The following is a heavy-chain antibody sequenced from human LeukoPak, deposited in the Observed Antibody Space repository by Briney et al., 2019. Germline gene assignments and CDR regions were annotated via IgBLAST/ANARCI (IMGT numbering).Heavy chain of an antibody. Sequence: ASVKVSCKASGYTFTNYGITWVRQAPGQGLEWMGWISTYNDNTNYAQKFQGRVTMSTDTSTSTAYMELRGLTSGDTAVYYCARSNSGSYYHFDYWGQGTLVTVSS. CDR1: GYTFTNYG. CDR3: ARSNSGSYYHFDY. CDR2: ISTYNDNT. J-gene: IGHJ4*02. V-gene: IGHV1-18*01. D-gene: IGHD1-26*01.